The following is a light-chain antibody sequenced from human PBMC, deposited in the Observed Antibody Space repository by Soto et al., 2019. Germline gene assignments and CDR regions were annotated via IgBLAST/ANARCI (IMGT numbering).Light chain of an antibody. CDR1: QSISRY. CDR2: GAS. Sequence: IVLTQSPGTLSFSPGERATLSCRASQSISRYLAWYQQKPGQGPRLLIYGASSRATGTPDRFSGSGSGTDFTLTINRLEPEDFALYYCQQYGRSPPTIGQGSKVDIX. V-gene: IGKV3-20*01. CDR3: QQYGRSPPT. J-gene: IGKJ1*01.